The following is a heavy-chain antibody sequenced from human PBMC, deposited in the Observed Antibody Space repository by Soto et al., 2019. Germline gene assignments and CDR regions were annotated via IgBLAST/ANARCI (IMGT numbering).Heavy chain of an antibody. Sequence: GSLRLSGLASGFTFSDYAMTWVRHVPGRGLEWVASLDGAGGSTYYADSVRGRFTISRDNSQNTLFLQMKRLTVDDTAIYYCTAPRDEYGSGVSWFTYGMDMWGQGPTITVSS. J-gene: IGHJ6*02. CDR1: GFTFSDYA. CDR3: TAPRDEYGSGVSWFTYGMDM. CDR2: LDGAGGST. V-gene: IGHV3-23*01. D-gene: IGHD3-10*01.